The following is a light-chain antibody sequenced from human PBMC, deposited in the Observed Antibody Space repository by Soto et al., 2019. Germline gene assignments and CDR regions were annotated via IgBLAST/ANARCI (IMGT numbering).Light chain of an antibody. CDR3: QSYDSSLSGPVV. Sequence: QSALTQPPSVSGSPGESVIISCTGTKNDIGVYDFVSWYQHHAGKAPRLIIYEVVQRPSGVPDRFSGSKSGTSASLAITGLQAEDEADYYCQSYDSSLSGPVVFGGGTKLTVL. CDR1: KNDIGVYDF. J-gene: IGLJ2*01. V-gene: IGLV2-8*01. CDR2: EVV.